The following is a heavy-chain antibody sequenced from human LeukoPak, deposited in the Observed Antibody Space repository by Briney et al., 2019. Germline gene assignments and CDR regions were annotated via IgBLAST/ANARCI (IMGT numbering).Heavy chain of an antibody. CDR1: GGSFSGYY. CDR3: ASTTARVRFDY. V-gene: IGHV4-59*08. J-gene: IGHJ4*02. CDR2: IYYSGST. Sequence: SETLSLTCAVYGGSFSGYYWSWIRQPPGKGLGWIGYIYYSGSTNYNPSLKSRVTISVDTSKNQFSLKLSSVTAADTAVYYCASTTARVRFDYWGRGTLVTVSS. D-gene: IGHD4-17*01.